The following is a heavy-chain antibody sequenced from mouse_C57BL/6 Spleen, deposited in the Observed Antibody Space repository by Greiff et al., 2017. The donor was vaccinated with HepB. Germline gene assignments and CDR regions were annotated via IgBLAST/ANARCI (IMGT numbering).Heavy chain of an antibody. Sequence: QVQLQQPGAELVMPGASVKLSCKASGYTFTSYWMHWVKQRPGQGLEWIGEIDPSDSYTNYNQKFKGKSTLTVDKSSSTAYMQLSSLTSEDSAVYYGARKGGYDPGDYWGQGTTLTVSS. V-gene: IGHV1-69*01. CDR2: IDPSDSYT. CDR3: ARKGGYDPGDY. J-gene: IGHJ2*01. D-gene: IGHD2-2*01. CDR1: GYTFTSYW.